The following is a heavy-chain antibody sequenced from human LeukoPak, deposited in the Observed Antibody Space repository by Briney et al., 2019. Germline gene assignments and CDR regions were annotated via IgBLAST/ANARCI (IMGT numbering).Heavy chain of an antibody. CDR1: GYTFTSYD. Sequence: ASVKVSCKASGYTFTSYDINWVRQATGQGLEWMGWMNPNSGNTGYAQKFQGRVTITRNTSISTAYMELSSLRSEDTAVYYCARANSSGYYYVGYYYYMDVWGKGTTVTVS. J-gene: IGHJ6*03. D-gene: IGHD3-22*01. V-gene: IGHV1-8*03. CDR3: ARANSSGYYYVGYYYYMDV. CDR2: MNPNSGNT.